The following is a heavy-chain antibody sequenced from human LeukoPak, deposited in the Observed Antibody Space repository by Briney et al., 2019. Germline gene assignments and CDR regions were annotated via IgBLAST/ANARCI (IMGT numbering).Heavy chain of an antibody. V-gene: IGHV1-3*01. J-gene: IGHJ4*02. CDR3: ARDQPRGYYLPSFDY. CDR2: INAGNGNT. Sequence: ASVKVSCKASGYTFTSYAMHWVRQAPGQRLEWMGWINAGNGNTKYSQKFQGRVTIARDTSASTAYMELSSLRSEDTAVYYCARDQPRGYYLPSFDYWGQGTLVTVSS. CDR1: GYTFTSYA. D-gene: IGHD3-3*01.